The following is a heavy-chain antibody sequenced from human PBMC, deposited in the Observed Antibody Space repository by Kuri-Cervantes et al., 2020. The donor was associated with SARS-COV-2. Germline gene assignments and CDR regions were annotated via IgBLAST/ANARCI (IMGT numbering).Heavy chain of an antibody. D-gene: IGHD6-19*01. CDR2: IIATLDIT. J-gene: IGHJ4*02. CDR3: AQSSGWSNDFDY. V-gene: IGHV1-69*10. CDR1: GGTSSTFD. Sequence: SVKVSCKASGGTSSTFDISWVRQAPGQGLEWVGGIIATLDITNFAQKFQGRVTMTTDTSMSTAYMELRSLRSDDTAVYYCAQSSGWSNDFDYWGQGTLVTVSS.